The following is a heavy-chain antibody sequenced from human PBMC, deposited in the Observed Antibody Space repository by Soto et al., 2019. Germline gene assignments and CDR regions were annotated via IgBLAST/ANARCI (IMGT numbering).Heavy chain of an antibody. Sequence: EVQLVESGGGLVQPGGSLRLSCAASGFTFSSYWMTWVRQTPGKGLERVANINQDGGDKYYVDSVKGRFTISRDNAKNSLYLQMNSLRADDTAAYYCARDRGWQQFDYWGQGTLVTVSA. J-gene: IGHJ4*02. CDR1: GFTFSSYW. CDR2: INQDGGDK. V-gene: IGHV3-7*01. D-gene: IGHD3-10*01. CDR3: ARDRGWQQFDY.